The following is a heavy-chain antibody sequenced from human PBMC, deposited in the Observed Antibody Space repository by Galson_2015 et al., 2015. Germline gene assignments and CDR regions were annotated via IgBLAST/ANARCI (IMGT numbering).Heavy chain of an antibody. J-gene: IGHJ4*02. D-gene: IGHD6-19*01. CDR3: AREQWLGGFDY. CDR2: INAGNGNT. CDR1: GYTFASYA. V-gene: IGHV1-3*01. Sequence: SVKVSCKASGYTFASYAMHWVRQAPGQRLEWMGWINAGNGNTKYSQKFQGRVTITRDTSASTAYMELSSLRPEDTAVYYCAREQWLGGFDYWGQGTLVTVSS.